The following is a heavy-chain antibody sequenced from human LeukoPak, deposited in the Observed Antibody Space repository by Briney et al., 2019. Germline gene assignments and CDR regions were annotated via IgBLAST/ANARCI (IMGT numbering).Heavy chain of an antibody. D-gene: IGHD3-22*01. Sequence: PGGSLRLSCAASGFTFSNCWMSWALQAPGKGLEWVANIKQDGSENYYVDSVKGRFTISRDNAKNSLYLQMNSLRAEDTAVYYCATSLTNASDTSAYGAFDVWGRGTMVTVSS. V-gene: IGHV3-7*05. CDR1: GFTFSNCW. J-gene: IGHJ3*01. CDR3: ATSLTNASDTSAYGAFDV. CDR2: IKQDGSEN.